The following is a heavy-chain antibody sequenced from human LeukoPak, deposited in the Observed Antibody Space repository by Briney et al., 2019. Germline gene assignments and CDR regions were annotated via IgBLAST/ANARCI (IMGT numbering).Heavy chain of an antibody. CDR3: ARRRYFDSTGYKPTYYVDN. J-gene: IGHJ4*02. CDR2: IYYPVDT. Sequence: SETLSLTCTVSGDSFIGSYWSWIRQAPGKGLEWIGYIYYPVDTNYNPSLQSRVTISAHVSKKQYSLRLPSVTAADTAVYYCARRRYFDSTGYKPTYYVDNWGQGLLVTVSS. V-gene: IGHV4-59*01. D-gene: IGHD3-22*01. CDR1: GDSFIGSY.